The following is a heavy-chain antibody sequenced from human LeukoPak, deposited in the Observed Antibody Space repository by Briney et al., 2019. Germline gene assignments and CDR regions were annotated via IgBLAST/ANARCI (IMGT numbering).Heavy chain of an antibody. D-gene: IGHD3-9*01. V-gene: IGHV1-69*05. CDR3: ARDLRYFDPYYYMDV. J-gene: IGHJ6*03. Sequence: SVKVSCKASGGTFSSYAISWVRQAPGQGLEWMGGIIPIFGTANYAQKSQGRVTITTDESTSTAYMELSSLRSEDTAVYYCARDLRYFDPYYYMDVWGKGTTVTVSS. CDR1: GGTFSSYA. CDR2: IIPIFGTA.